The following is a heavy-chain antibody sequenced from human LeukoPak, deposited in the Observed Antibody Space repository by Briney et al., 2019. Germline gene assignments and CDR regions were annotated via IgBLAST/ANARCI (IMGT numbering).Heavy chain of an antibody. V-gene: IGHV4-34*01. J-gene: IGHJ4*02. CDR1: GGSFSGYY. CDR2: INHSGST. CDR3: ARDNIYSSSWYYFDY. Sequence: SETLSLTCAVYGGSFSGYYWSWIRQPPGKGLEWIGEINHSGSTNYNPSLKSRVTISVDTSKNQFSLKLSSVTAADTAVYYCARDNIYSSSWYYFDYWGQGTLVTVSS. D-gene: IGHD6-13*01.